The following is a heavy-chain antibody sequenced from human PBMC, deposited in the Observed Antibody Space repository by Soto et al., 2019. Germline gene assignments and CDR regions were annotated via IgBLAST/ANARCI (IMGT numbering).Heavy chain of an antibody. CDR2: ISGSGGST. Sequence: PGRSLRLSCAASGFTFSTYAMSWVRQAPGKGLEWVSAISGSGGSTYYADSVKGRFTISRDNSKNTLYLQMNSLRAEDTAVYYCAKDRKSGSGWYWDYWGQGTLVTVSS. J-gene: IGHJ4*02. CDR3: AKDRKSGSGWYWDY. CDR1: GFTFSTYA. D-gene: IGHD6-19*01. V-gene: IGHV3-23*01.